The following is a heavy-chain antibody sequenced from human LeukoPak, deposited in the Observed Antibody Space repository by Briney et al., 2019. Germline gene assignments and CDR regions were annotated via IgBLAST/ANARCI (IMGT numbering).Heavy chain of an antibody. Sequence: SETLSLTCTVSGGSISSYYWSWLRQPPGKGLEWIGYIYYSGSTNYKPSLKSRVTISVDTSKNQFSLKLSSVTAADTAGYYCARVQKVLQEGYYYYMDVWGKGTTVTVSS. CDR3: ARVQKVLQEGYYYYMDV. CDR2: IYYSGST. J-gene: IGHJ6*03. D-gene: IGHD3-10*01. CDR1: GGSISSYY. V-gene: IGHV4-59*01.